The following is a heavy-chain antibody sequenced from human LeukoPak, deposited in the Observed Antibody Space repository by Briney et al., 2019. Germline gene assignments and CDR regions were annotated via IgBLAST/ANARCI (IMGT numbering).Heavy chain of an antibody. CDR1: GGSFSGYY. V-gene: IGHV4-34*01. CDR3: ARGLGQPYYYYYYMDV. Sequence: SETLSLTCAVYGGSFSGYYWSWIRQPPGKGLKWIGEINHSGSTNYNPSLKSRVTISVDTSKNQFSLKLSSVTAADTAVYYCARGLGQPYYYYYYMDVWGKGTTVTVSS. CDR2: INHSGST. J-gene: IGHJ6*03. D-gene: IGHD6-13*01.